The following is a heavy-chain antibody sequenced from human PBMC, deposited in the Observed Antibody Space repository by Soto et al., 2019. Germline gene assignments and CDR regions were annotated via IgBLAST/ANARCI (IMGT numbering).Heavy chain of an antibody. CDR3: AQFARQQVAPGGNDS. CDR1: GFIFSDYW. Sequence: EVQLVESGGGLVQAGGSLRLSCVASGFIFSDYWMSWVRQAPGKGLEWVANIKKDGSDKFYVDSVKGRFTISRDSAKNSLYLEMNGLRVEAAAVYYCAQFARQQVAPGGNDSWGQGNLDIVSS. J-gene: IGHJ4*02. D-gene: IGHD3-16*01. V-gene: IGHV3-7*01. CDR2: IKKDGSDK.